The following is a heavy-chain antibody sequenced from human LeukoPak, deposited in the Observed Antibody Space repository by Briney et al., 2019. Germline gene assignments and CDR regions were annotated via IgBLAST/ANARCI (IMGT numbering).Heavy chain of an antibody. Sequence: QSGGSLRLSCAASGFTFSDYVMHWVRRAPGKGLEYVSGISFNGDNTYYANSVKGRFTISRDNSKNTLYLQMDSLRAEDMAVYYCARSTGYCSGGSCYSDYWGQGTLVTVSS. J-gene: IGHJ4*02. CDR1: GFTFSDYV. CDR2: ISFNGDNT. V-gene: IGHV3-64*01. CDR3: ARSTGYCSGGSCYSDY. D-gene: IGHD2-15*01.